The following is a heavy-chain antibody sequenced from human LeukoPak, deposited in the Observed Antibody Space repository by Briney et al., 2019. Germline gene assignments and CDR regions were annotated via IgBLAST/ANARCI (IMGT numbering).Heavy chain of an antibody. CDR2: IYTGGNT. Sequence: GGSLRLSCAASGFTVDSNYLSWVRQAPGKGLEWVSTIYTGGNTYYAASVKGRFTISRDNSKNTLYLQMNSLRAEDTAVYYCAKSHGSPDFDYWGQGTLVTVSS. CDR1: GFTVDSNY. V-gene: IGHV3-53*01. J-gene: IGHJ4*02. CDR3: AKSHGSPDFDY. D-gene: IGHD3-10*01.